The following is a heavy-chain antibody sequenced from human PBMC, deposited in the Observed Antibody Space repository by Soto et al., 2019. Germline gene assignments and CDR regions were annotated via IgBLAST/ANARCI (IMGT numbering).Heavy chain of an antibody. D-gene: IGHD1-1*01. CDR1: GFSLTKPRMG. Sequence: QVTLKESGPVLVRPTETLTLTCTVSGFSLTKPRMGVSWIRQPPGKALEWLAHVFSNDEKSYTTSLKTRLTIFKDTSKRQVVLTLTNLDPVDTATYYCARMAATGLYYGMDVWGQGTTVTVSS. CDR3: ARMAATGLYYGMDV. J-gene: IGHJ6*02. CDR2: VFSNDEK. V-gene: IGHV2-26*01.